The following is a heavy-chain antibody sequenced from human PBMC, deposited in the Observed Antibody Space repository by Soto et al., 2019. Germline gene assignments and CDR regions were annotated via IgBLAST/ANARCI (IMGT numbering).Heavy chain of an antibody. D-gene: IGHD3-9*01. CDR3: EREREPDGIWTFDS. CDR2: SYSTGGT. Sequence: VGSLRLSCAASGFTLGKYTMGWARQAPGKGLEWVAESYSTGGTEYADSVKGRFTISRDNSRNTLFLQMNSLGVEDTALYYCEREREPDGIWTFDSWGQGNLVT. J-gene: IGHJ4*02. CDR1: GFTLGKYT. V-gene: IGHV3-53*01.